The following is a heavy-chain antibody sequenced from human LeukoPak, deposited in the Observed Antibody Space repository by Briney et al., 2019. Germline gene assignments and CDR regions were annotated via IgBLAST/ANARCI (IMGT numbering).Heavy chain of an antibody. Sequence: PGGSLRLSCAASGFTFSSYAMHWVRQAPGKGLEWVAVISYDGSNKYYADSVKGRFTISRDNSKNTLYLQMNSLRAEDTAVYYCARVVDYDYVWGSYRYAFPDYWGQGTLVTVSS. D-gene: IGHD3-16*02. CDR2: ISYDGSNK. J-gene: IGHJ4*02. V-gene: IGHV3-30-3*01. CDR3: ARVVDYDYVWGSYRYAFPDY. CDR1: GFTFSSYA.